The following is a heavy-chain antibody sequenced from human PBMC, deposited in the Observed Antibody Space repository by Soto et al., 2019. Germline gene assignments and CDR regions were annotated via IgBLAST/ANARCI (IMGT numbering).Heavy chain of an antibody. D-gene: IGHD6-13*01. J-gene: IGHJ4*02. V-gene: IGHV3-48*02. CDR3: ARGRSSTWYIPSDC. CDR1: GFTFSSYS. Sequence: GGSLRLSCAASGFTFSSYSMNWVRQAPGKGLEWVSYISGSSSTIYYADSVKGRFTISRDNAKNSLYLQMNSLRDEDTAVYYCARGRSSTWYIPSDCWGQGTLVTVSS. CDR2: ISGSSSTI.